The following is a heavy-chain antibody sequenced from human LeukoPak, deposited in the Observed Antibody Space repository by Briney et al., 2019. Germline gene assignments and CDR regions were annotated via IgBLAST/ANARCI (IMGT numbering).Heavy chain of an antibody. CDR2: IRGDGGST. CDR3: AKDLTRGSGWPIDY. J-gene: IGHJ4*02. D-gene: IGHD6-19*01. V-gene: IGHV3-43*02. CDR1: GSAFDDYA. Sequence: PGGSLRLSCEASGSAFDDYAMHWGRQAPGKGTEWAPLIRGDGGSTYYADSVKGRFTISRDNSKNSLYLQMNSLRTEDTALYYCAKDLTRGSGWPIDYWGQGTLVTGSS.